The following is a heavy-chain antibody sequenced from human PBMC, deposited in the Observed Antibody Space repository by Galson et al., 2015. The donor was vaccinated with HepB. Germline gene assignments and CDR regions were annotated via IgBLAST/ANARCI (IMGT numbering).Heavy chain of an antibody. CDR2: INPNSGGT. D-gene: IGHD3-10*01. V-gene: IGHV1-2*06. CDR3: ARDRSRAYGSGSYSGAWFDP. J-gene: IGHJ5*02. CDR1: GYTFIGQY. Sequence: SVKVSCKASGYTFIGQYMHWVRQAPGQGLEWMGRINPNSGGTNYAQKVQGRVTMTRDTSISTAYMELSRLRSDDTAVYYCARDRSRAYGSGSYSGAWFDPWGQGTLVTVSS.